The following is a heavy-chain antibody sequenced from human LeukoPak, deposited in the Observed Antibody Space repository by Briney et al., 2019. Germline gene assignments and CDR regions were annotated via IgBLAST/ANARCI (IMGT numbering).Heavy chain of an antibody. J-gene: IGHJ6*03. Sequence: SETLSLTCTVSGGSISSYYWSWIRQPPGKELEWIGYIYTSGSTNYNPSLKSRVTISVDTSKNQFSLKPSSVTAADTAVYYCARHRRLVPAAYYYMDVWGKGTTVTVSS. V-gene: IGHV4-4*09. CDR3: ARHRRLVPAAYYYMDV. CDR1: GGSISSYY. CDR2: IYTSGST. D-gene: IGHD2-2*01.